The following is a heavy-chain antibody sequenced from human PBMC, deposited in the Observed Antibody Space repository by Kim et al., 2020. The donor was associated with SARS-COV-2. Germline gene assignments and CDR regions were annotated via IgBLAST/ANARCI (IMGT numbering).Heavy chain of an antibody. CDR1: GGSFSGYY. Sequence: SETLSLTCAVYGGSFSGYYWSWIRQPPGKGLEWIGEINYSGSTNYNPSLKSRVIISIDTSKNQFFLQLSSVTAADAAVYYCARDRQPYYWGQGTLVTVSS. J-gene: IGHJ4*02. V-gene: IGHV4-34*01. CDR3: ARDRQPYY. CDR2: INYSGST. D-gene: IGHD1-1*01.